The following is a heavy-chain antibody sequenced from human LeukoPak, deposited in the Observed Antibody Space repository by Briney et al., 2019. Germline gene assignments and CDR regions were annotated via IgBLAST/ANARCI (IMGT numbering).Heavy chain of an antibody. V-gene: IGHV3-23*01. Sequence: GGSLRLSCAASGFIFSDYVMTWVRQAPGKGLEWVSLITGSGGTTYYADSVKGRFTISRDNSKNTVFLQMNSLRAEDTAVYYCAKEGGSSSWYFDYWGQGTLVTVSS. CDR2: ITGSGGTT. J-gene: IGHJ4*02. D-gene: IGHD6-13*01. CDR1: GFIFSDYV. CDR3: AKEGGSSSWYFDY.